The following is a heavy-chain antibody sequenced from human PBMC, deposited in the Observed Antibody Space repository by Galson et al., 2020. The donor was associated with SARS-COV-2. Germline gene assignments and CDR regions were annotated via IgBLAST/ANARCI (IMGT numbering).Heavy chain of an antibody. Sequence: ASVTVPRQVSGYTLPHLSMHWVRQAPRKGLEWTGGFDPEVGETNYAQKFQGRVTMNEDTSTDTAYMELSSLRSEDTAVYYCATGVAVAGSSGAYYYYYGMDVWGQGTTVTVSS. D-gene: IGHD6-19*01. V-gene: IGHV1-24*01. CDR2: FDPEVGET. CDR1: GYTLPHLS. J-gene: IGHJ6*02. CDR3: ATGVAVAGSSGAYYYYYGMDV.